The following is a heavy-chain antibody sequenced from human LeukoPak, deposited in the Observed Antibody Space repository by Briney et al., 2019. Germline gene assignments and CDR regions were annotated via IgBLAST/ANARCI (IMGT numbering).Heavy chain of an antibody. CDR2: IYYSGST. CDR3: ARQLGYCSGGSCYYFDY. V-gene: IGHV4-59*08. D-gene: IGHD2-15*01. Sequence: SETLPLTCTVSGGSISSYYWSWIRQPPGKGLEWIGYIYYSGSTNYNPSLKSRVTISVDTSKNQFSLKLSSVTAADTAVYYCARQLGYCSGGSCYYFDYWGQGTLVTVSS. J-gene: IGHJ4*02. CDR1: GGSISSYY.